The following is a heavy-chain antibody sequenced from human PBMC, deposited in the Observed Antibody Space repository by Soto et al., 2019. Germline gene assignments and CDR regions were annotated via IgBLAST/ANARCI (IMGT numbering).Heavy chain of an antibody. V-gene: IGHV4-4*02. D-gene: IGHD3-10*01. CDR1: GASISTDNW. Sequence: AETLSLTCAVSGASISTDNWWSWVRQPPGKGLEWIGEMYHSGDSNYNPSLKSRVTISVDKSKNQFSMQMASVTAADTALYYCTRASASSMLRGVVINWGRGTQVTVSS. CDR2: MYHSGDS. J-gene: IGHJ4*02. CDR3: TRASASSMLRGVVIN.